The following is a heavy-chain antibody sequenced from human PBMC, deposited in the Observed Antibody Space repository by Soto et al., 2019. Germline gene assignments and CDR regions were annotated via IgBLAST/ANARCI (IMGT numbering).Heavy chain of an antibody. D-gene: IGHD2-2*01. CDR1: GGTFSSYA. V-gene: IGHV1-69*06. CDR2: IIPIFGTA. Sequence: ASVKVSCKASGGTFSSYAISWVRQAPGQGLEWMGGIIPIFGTANYAQKFQGRVTITADKSTSTAYMELSSLRSEDTAVYYCARGYCSSTSCFRHGMDVWGQGTTVTVSS. CDR3: ARGYCSSTSCFRHGMDV. J-gene: IGHJ6*02.